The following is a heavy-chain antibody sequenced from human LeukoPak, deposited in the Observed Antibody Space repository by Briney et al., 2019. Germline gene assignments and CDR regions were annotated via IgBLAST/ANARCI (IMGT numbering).Heavy chain of an antibody. CDR2: IKQDGSEK. V-gene: IGHV3-7*01. D-gene: IGHD3-3*01. CDR3: AREIEIRGIFGVVYYYMDV. Sequence: PGGSLRLSCAASGFTFSSYAMSWVRQAPGKGLEWVANIKQDGSEKYYVDSVKGRFTISRDNAKNSLYLQMNSLRAEDTAVYYCAREIEIRGIFGVVYYYMDVWGKGTTVTVSS. J-gene: IGHJ6*03. CDR1: GFTFSSYA.